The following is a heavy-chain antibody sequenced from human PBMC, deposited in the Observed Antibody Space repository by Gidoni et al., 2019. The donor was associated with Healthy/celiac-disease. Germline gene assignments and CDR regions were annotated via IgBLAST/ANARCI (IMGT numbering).Heavy chain of an antibody. Sequence: EVPLLEPAVGLVQPGGSLRLSCPASGFTFSSYAMSWVRQAPGKGLEWVSAISGSGGSTYYADSVKGRFTISRDNSKNKLYLQMNSLRAEDTAVYYCAKARRYDFWGGYAYWGQGTLVTVSS. CDR3: AKARRYDFWGGYAY. CDR2: ISGSGGST. CDR1: GFTFSSYA. J-gene: IGHJ4*02. V-gene: IGHV3-23*01. D-gene: IGHD3-3*01.